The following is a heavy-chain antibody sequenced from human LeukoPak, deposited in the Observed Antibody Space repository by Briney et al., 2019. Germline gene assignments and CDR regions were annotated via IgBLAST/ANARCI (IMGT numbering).Heavy chain of an antibody. CDR3: ARAPSYAFDI. V-gene: IGHV4-59*12. D-gene: IGHD3-16*01. CDR2: IYYSGST. J-gene: IGHJ4*02. Sequence: SETLSLTCSVSGGSISRYYWSWIRQPPGKGLEWIGEIYYSGSTNYNPSLKSRVIISVDTSKNQFSLTLNSVTAADTAVYYCARAPSYAFDIWGQGTLVTVSS. CDR1: GGSISRYY.